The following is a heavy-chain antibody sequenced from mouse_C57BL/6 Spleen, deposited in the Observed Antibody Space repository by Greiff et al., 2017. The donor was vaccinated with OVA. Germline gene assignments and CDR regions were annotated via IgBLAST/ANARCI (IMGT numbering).Heavy chain of an antibody. Sequence: VQLQQPGAELVRPGSSVKLSCKASGYTFTSYWMDWVKQRPGQGLEWIGNIYPSDSETHYNQKFKDKATLTVDKSSSTAYMQLSSLTSEDSAVYYCARRDDYDRAWFAYWGQGTLVTVSA. J-gene: IGHJ3*01. CDR3: ARRDDYDRAWFAY. CDR2: IYPSDSET. D-gene: IGHD2-4*01. CDR1: GYTFTSYW. V-gene: IGHV1-61*01.